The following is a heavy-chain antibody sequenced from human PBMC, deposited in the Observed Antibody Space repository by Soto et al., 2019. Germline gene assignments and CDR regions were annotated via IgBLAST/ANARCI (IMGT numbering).Heavy chain of an antibody. CDR1: GGTFSSYA. V-gene: IGHV1-69*13. Sequence: ASVKVSCKASGGTFSSYAISWVRQAPGQGLEWMGGIIPIFGTANYAQKFQGRVTITADESTSTAYMELSSLRSEDTAVYYCARGPGMGIAAALGVDPWGQGTLVTVSS. D-gene: IGHD6-13*01. CDR3: ARGPGMGIAAALGVDP. J-gene: IGHJ5*02. CDR2: IIPIFGTA.